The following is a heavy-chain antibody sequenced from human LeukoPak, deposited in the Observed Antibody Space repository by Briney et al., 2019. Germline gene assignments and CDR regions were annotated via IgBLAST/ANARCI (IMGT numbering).Heavy chain of an antibody. CDR1: GFNFSSYG. Sequence: GGSLRLSCAASGFNFSSYGMHWVRQAPGKGLEWVAFIRNDGGIKYYVDSVKGRFTISRDNSKNTLYLQMNSLRAEDTAVYYCAREFAILTGYTIQYYFDFWGQGTLVSVSS. D-gene: IGHD3-9*01. V-gene: IGHV3-30*02. CDR2: IRNDGGIK. CDR3: AREFAILTGYTIQYYFDF. J-gene: IGHJ4*02.